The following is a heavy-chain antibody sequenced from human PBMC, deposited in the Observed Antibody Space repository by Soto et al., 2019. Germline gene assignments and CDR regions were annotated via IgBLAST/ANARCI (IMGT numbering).Heavy chain of an antibody. V-gene: IGHV4-61*01. CDR1: GGSVNSDNYY. CDR2: IYHTGST. Sequence: SETLSLTCTVSGGSVNSDNYYWSWIRQPPGRGLDWIGYIYHTGSTNYNPSLNSRVTISVDTSRNQYSLKLNSVTAADTAVYYCAREFSNSPEAFDSWGQGTLVTVSS. D-gene: IGHD6-6*01. J-gene: IGHJ4*02. CDR3: AREFSNSPEAFDS.